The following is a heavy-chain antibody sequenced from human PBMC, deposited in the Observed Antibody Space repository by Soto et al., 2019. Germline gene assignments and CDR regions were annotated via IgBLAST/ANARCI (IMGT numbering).Heavy chain of an antibody. D-gene: IGHD3-3*01. Sequence: ASVKVSCKASGYTFTSYGISWVRQAPGQGLEWMGWISAYNGNTNYAQKLQGRVTMTTDTSTSTAYMELRSLRSDDTAVYYCARDLSPYDFWSGYFPPTISYYYYGMDVWRQGTTVTVSS. CDR1: GYTFTSYG. CDR2: ISAYNGNT. J-gene: IGHJ6*02. V-gene: IGHV1-18*04. CDR3: ARDLSPYDFWSGYFPPTISYYYYGMDV.